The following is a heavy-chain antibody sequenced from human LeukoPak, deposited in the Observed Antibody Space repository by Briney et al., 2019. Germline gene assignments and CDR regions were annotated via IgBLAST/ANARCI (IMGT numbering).Heavy chain of an antibody. D-gene: IGHD2-2*02. CDR3: ASVYGYCSSTSCYTFDY. Sequence: GSLRLSCVASGFTFSTYGMTWVRQAPGKGLEWVSSISGNDEGTYYADSVKGRFTISRDNAKNSLYLQMNSLRAEDTAVYYCASVYGYCSSTSCYTFDYWGQGTLVTVSS. J-gene: IGHJ4*02. CDR2: ISGNDEGT. V-gene: IGHV3-23*01. CDR1: GFTFSTYG.